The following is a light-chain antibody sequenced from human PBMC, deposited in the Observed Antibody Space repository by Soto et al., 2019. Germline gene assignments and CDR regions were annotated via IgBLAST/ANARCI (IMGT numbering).Light chain of an antibody. Sequence: EIVLTPSPATLSLSPGERATLSCRASQSVSSYLAWYQQKPGQAPRLLIYDASNRATGIPARFSGSGSGTDFTLTISSLEPEDFAVYYCQQRSNWPPGFTFGPGTKGDIK. CDR2: DAS. CDR1: QSVSSY. CDR3: QQRSNWPPGFT. V-gene: IGKV3-11*01. J-gene: IGKJ3*01.